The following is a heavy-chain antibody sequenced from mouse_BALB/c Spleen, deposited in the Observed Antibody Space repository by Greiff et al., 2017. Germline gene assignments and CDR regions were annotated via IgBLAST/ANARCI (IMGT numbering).Heavy chain of an antibody. Sequence: VQLQQSGAELVRSGASVKLSCTASGFNIKDYYMHWVKQRPEQGLEWIGWIDPENGDTEYAPKFQGKATMTADTSSNTAYLQLSSLTSEDTAVYYCARDGSSYYYFDYWGQGTTLTVSS. V-gene: IGHV14-4*02. CDR1: GFNIKDYY. D-gene: IGHD1-1*01. J-gene: IGHJ2*01. CDR2: IDPENGDT. CDR3: ARDGSSYYYFDY.